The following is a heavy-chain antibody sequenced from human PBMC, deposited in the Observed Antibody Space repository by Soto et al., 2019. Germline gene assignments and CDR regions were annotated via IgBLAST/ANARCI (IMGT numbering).Heavy chain of an antibody. V-gene: IGHV3-33*01. Sequence: PGESLKISCAASGFIFSSFGMHWVRQAPGKGLEWVAHIWYDGSNTYYADSGKGRFTISRDNSRNTVYLQMNSLRAEDTAVYHCVRDLLGSGGHFDYWGQGTPVTVSS. D-gene: IGHD7-27*01. CDR1: GFIFSSFG. CDR3: VRDLLGSGGHFDY. J-gene: IGHJ4*02. CDR2: IWYDGSNT.